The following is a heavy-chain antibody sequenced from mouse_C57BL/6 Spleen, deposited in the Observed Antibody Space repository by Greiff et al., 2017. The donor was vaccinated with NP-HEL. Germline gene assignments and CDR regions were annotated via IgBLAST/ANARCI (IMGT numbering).Heavy chain of an antibody. Sequence: DVMLVESGGGLVKPGGSLKLSCAASGFTFSDYGMRWVRQAPEKGLEWVAYISSGSSTIYYADTVKGRFTISRDNAKNTLFLQMTSLRSEDTAMYYCANVLRSYYYAMDYWGQGTSVTVSS. CDR2: ISSGSSTI. CDR3: ANVLRSYYYAMDY. D-gene: IGHD1-1*01. J-gene: IGHJ4*01. V-gene: IGHV5-17*01. CDR1: GFTFSDYG.